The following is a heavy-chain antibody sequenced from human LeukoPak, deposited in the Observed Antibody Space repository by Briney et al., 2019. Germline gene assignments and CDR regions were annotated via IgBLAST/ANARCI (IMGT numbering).Heavy chain of an antibody. CDR2: INHSGST. V-gene: IGHV4-34*01. Sequence: SETLSLTCAVYGGSFSGYYWSWIRQPPGKGLEWIGEINHSGSTNYNPSLKSRVTISVDTSKNQFSLKLSSVTAADTAVYYCARNSRDSSGYRYYYYYYMDVWGKGTTVTISS. CDR3: ARNSRDSSGYRYYYYYYMDV. J-gene: IGHJ6*03. CDR1: GGSFSGYY. D-gene: IGHD3-22*01.